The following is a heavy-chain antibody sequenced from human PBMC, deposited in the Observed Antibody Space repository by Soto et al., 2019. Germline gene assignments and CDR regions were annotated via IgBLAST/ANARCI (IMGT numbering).Heavy chain of an antibody. J-gene: IGHJ6*02. CDR1: GFTVSDHY. CDR3: VIVKDIAASQAYGMDV. D-gene: IGHD6-13*01. Sequence: GGSLRLSCAASGFTVSDHYMDWVRQAPGKGLEWVGRTRNKANSYTTEYAASVKGRFTISRDDSKNSLYLQMNSLKTEDTAVYYGVIVKDIAASQAYGMDVWGQGTTVTVSS. V-gene: IGHV3-72*01. CDR2: TRNKANSYTT.